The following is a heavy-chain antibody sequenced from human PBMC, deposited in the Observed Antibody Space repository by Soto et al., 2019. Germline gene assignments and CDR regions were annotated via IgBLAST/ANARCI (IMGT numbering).Heavy chain of an antibody. CDR3: ARDRCSSKSCYYYYGMDV. V-gene: IGHV4-31*03. CDR1: GGSISSGGYY. J-gene: IGHJ6*02. Sequence: KPSETLSLTCTVSGGSISSGGYYWSWIRQHPGKGLEWIGYIYYSGSTYYNPSLKSRVTISVDTSKNQFSLKLSSVTAADTAVYYCARDRCSSKSCYYYYGMDVWGQGTTVTVSS. CDR2: IYYSGST. D-gene: IGHD2-2*01.